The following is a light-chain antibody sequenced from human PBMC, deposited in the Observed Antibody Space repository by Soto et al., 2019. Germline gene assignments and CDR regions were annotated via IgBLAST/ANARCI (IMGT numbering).Light chain of an antibody. Sequence: DIQMTQSPSSLSASVGDRVTITCRASHGISNYLAWYQQKPGKVPKLLIYAASTLQSGVPSRFSGSGSGTDVTLTISSQQPEDVATYYCQKYNSAPYTFGQGTKLEIK. CDR3: QKYNSAPYT. CDR2: AAS. J-gene: IGKJ2*01. CDR1: HGISNY. V-gene: IGKV1-27*01.